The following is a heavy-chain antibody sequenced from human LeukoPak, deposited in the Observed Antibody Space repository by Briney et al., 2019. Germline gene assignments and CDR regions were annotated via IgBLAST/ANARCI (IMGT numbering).Heavy chain of an antibody. J-gene: IGHJ4*02. V-gene: IGHV1-2*02. D-gene: IGHD6-19*01. CDR3: ARDEGSAVAGLDY. CDR2: INPNSGGT. CDR1: GYTFTGYY. Sequence: ASVKVSCKASGYTFTGYYMHWVRQAPGQGLEWMGWINPNSGGTNYAQKFQGRVTMTRDTSISTAFMELSRLRSDDTAVYYCARDEGSAVAGLDYWGQGTLVTVSS.